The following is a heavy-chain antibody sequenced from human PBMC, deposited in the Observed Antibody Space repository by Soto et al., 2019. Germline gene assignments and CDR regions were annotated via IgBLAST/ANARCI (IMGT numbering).Heavy chain of an antibody. V-gene: IGHV1-69*02. CDR1: GGTFSKYS. J-gene: IGHJ4*02. Sequence: QVPLVQSGAEVKKPGSSVKVSCTASGGTFSKYSISWIRQAPGQGLEWMGRIIPYLSVTNYAQKFKGRVTITADKSTGTGYMELNNLRAADTGVYFCASVSAPDVDYWGQGTLITVSS. CDR3: ASVSAPDVDY. D-gene: IGHD3-3*01. CDR2: IIPYLSVT.